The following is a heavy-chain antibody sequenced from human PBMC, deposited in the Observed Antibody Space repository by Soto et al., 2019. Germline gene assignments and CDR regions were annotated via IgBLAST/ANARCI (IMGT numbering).Heavy chain of an antibody. CDR2: IYDSGST. CDR3: ARHLPDGYSLPYYFDY. J-gene: IGHJ4*02. CDR1: GGSISSSSYY. Sequence: QLQLQESGPGLVKPSETLSLTCTVSGGSISSSSYYWGWIRQPPGKGLEWIGSIYDSGSTYYNPSLKSRVTISVDTSKNQFSLKLSSVTAADTAVYYCARHLPDGYSLPYYFDYWGQGTLVTVSS. V-gene: IGHV4-39*01. D-gene: IGHD5-18*01.